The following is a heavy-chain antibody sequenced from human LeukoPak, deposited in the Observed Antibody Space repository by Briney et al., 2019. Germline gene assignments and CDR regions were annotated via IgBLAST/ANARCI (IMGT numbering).Heavy chain of an antibody. V-gene: IGHV3-7*01. Sequence: PGGSLRLSCAASGFTFSSYWMSWVRQAPGKGLEWVANIKQDGSEKYYVDSVKGRFTISRDKAKNSLYLQMNSLRAEDTAVYYCARGVEYCSSTSCYPYFDYWGQGTLVTVSS. D-gene: IGHD2-2*01. CDR3: ARGVEYCSSTSCYPYFDY. J-gene: IGHJ4*02. CDR2: IKQDGSEK. CDR1: GFTFSSYW.